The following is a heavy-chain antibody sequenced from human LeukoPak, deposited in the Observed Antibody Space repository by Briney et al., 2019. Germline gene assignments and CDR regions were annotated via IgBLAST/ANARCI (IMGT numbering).Heavy chain of an antibody. D-gene: IGHD3-22*01. CDR1: GFTFSTHA. V-gene: IGHV3-23*01. CDR2: ITGSGTGT. J-gene: IGHJ4*02. Sequence: EGSLRLSCAASGFTFSTHAMIWVRQAPGKGPEWVSCITGSGTGTYYTDSVKGRFTISRENSNDTLYLQMNSLRAEDTAVYYCVKGRDYNDASAYYIGDYWGQGTLVTVSS. CDR3: VKGRDYNDASAYYIGDY.